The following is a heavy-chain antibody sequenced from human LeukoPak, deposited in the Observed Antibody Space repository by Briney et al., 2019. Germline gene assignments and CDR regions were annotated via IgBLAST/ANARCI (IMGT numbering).Heavy chain of an antibody. V-gene: IGHV5-51*01. CDR3: ARQRSGHSYDY. CDR1: GYSFSTYW. CDR2: IYPGDSDT. D-gene: IGHD5-18*01. J-gene: IGHJ4*02. Sequence: GESLKISCKASGYSFSTYWIAWVRQMPGKGLEWMGIIYPGDSDTTYSPSFQGHVTISADKFITTAYLQLNSLKASDTAMYYCARQRSGHSYDYWGQGTPVAVSS.